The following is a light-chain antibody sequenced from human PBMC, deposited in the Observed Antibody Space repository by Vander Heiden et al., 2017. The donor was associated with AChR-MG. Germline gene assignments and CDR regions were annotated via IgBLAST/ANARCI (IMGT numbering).Light chain of an antibody. CDR1: SSDVGSYNL. Sequence: QSALPQPASVSGSPGPSITISCTGTSSDVGSYNLVSWYQQHPGKAPKLMIYEVSKRPSGVSNRFSGSKSGNTASLTISGLQAEDEADYYGCSYAGSSTWVFGGGTKLTVL. J-gene: IGLJ3*02. CDR2: EVS. V-gene: IGLV2-23*02. CDR3: CSYAGSSTWV.